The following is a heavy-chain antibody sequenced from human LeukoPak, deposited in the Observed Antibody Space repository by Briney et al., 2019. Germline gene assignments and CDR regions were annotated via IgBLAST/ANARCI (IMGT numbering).Heavy chain of an antibody. J-gene: IGHJ6*02. CDR1: GHTFTSYY. Sequence: ASVKVSCKASGHTFTSYYMHWVRQAHGQGLEWMGIINPSDGSTSYAQKFQGRVTMTRDTSTSTVYMELSSLRSEDTAVYYCASDSYYDFWSGYYSFSRRPSYYYYGMDVWGQGTTVTVSS. CDR2: INPSDGST. V-gene: IGHV1-46*01. D-gene: IGHD3-3*01. CDR3: ASDSYYDFWSGYYSFSRRPSYYYYGMDV.